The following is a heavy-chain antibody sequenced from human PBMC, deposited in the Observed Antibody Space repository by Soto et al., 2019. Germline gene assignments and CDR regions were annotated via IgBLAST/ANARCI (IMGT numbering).Heavy chain of an antibody. CDR3: ARANYDSSGPTFDY. CDR1: GFTFSSYD. J-gene: IGHJ4*02. V-gene: IGHV3-13*01. Sequence: EVQLVESGGGLVQPGGSLRLSCAASGFTFSSYDMHWVRQATGKGLEWVSAIGTAGDTYYPGSVKGRFTISRENAKNSLYLQMNSLRADDTAVYYCARANYDSSGPTFDYWGQGTLVTVSS. D-gene: IGHD3-22*01. CDR2: IGTAGDT.